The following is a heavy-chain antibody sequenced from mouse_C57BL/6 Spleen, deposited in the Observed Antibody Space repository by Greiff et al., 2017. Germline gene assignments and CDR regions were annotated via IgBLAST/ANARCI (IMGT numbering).Heavy chain of an antibody. CDR2: INYDGSST. J-gene: IGHJ2*01. CDR1: GFTFSDYY. CDR3: ARDMDWGYFDD. V-gene: IGHV5-16*01. Sequence: EVMLVESEGGLVQPGSSMKLSCTASGFTFSDYYMAWVRQVPEKGLEWVANINYDGSSTYYLDSLKSRFIISRDNAKNILYLQMSSLKSEDTATYYCARDMDWGYFDDWGQGTTLTVSS. D-gene: IGHD4-1*01.